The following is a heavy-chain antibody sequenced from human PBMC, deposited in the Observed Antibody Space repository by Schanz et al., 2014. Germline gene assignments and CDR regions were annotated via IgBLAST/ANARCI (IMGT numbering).Heavy chain of an antibody. CDR1: GFTFSNAW. D-gene: IGHD4-17*01. Sequence: VLLVESGGDLVKPGGSLRLSCAASGFTFSNAWMTWVRQAPGKGLEWVAVIWFDGNNKFYADSVKGRFTISRDNSKNTLYLQMSSLRAEDTALYYCAKDPHRDYGGKPQTFDIWGQGTMVTVSS. V-gene: IGHV3-33*06. CDR2: IWFDGNNK. CDR3: AKDPHRDYGGKPQTFDI. J-gene: IGHJ3*02.